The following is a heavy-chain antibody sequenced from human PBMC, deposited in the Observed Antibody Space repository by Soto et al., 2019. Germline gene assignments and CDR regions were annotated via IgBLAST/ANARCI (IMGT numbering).Heavy chain of an antibody. CDR3: ARVGLICAFDI. Sequence: GGSLRLSYAASGFTFSSYGMHWGRQAPGKGLEGVAVIWYDGSNKYYADSVKGRFTISRDNSKNTLYLQMNSLRAEDTAVYYCARVGLICAFDIWGQGTMVT. CDR1: GFTFSSYG. D-gene: IGHD3-16*01. J-gene: IGHJ3*02. CDR2: IWYDGSNK. V-gene: IGHV3-33*01.